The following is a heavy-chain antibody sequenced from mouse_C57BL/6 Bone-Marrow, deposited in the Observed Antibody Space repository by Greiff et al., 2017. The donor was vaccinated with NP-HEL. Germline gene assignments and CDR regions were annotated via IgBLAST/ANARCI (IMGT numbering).Heavy chain of an antibody. CDR3: ARGQRVWSAY. D-gene: IGHD2-10*02. Sequence: EVKLMESGGGLVKPGGSLKLSCAASGFTFSSYAMSWVRQTPEKRLEWVATISDGGSYTYYPDNVKGRFTISRDNAKNNLYLQMSHLKSEDTAMYYCARGQRVWSAYWGQGTLVTVSA. CDR2: ISDGGSYT. J-gene: IGHJ3*01. V-gene: IGHV5-4*03. CDR1: GFTFSSYA.